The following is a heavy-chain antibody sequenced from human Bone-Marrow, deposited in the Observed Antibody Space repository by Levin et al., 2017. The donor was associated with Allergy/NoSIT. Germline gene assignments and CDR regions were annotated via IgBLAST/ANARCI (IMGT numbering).Heavy chain of an antibody. CDR1: GYSFTTYW. J-gene: IGHJ6*02. Sequence: SGGSLRLSCKASGYSFTTYWIGWVRQMPGKGLEWMGMIYSDDSDTRYSPSFQGQVTMSADKSISTAYLHWGSLRASDTAMYYCARAPDPNRREDYYYGMDVWGQGTTVIVSS. CDR3: ARAPDPNRREDYYYGMDV. V-gene: IGHV5-51*01. CDR2: IYSDDSDT.